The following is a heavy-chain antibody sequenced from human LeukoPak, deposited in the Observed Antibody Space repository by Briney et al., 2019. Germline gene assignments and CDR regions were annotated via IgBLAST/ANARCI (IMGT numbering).Heavy chain of an antibody. Sequence: SETLSLTCAVYGGSFSGHYWSWIRQPPGKGLEWIGEINHSGSTNYNPSLKSRVTISVDTSKNQFSLKLSSVTAADTAVYYCARTSKTYYYDSSGYYYAPYIDYWGQGTLVTVSS. CDR1: GGSFSGHY. J-gene: IGHJ4*02. CDR2: INHSGST. D-gene: IGHD3-22*01. CDR3: ARTSKTYYYDSSGYYYAPYIDY. V-gene: IGHV4-34*01.